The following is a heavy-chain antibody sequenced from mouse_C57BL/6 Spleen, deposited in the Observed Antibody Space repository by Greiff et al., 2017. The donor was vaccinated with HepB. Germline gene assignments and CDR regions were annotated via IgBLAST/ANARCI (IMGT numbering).Heavy chain of an antibody. Sequence: QVQLQQPGTELVKPGASVKLSCKASGYTFTSYWMHWVKQRPGQGLEWIGNINPSNGGTNYNEKFKSKATLTVDRSSSTAYMQLSSLTSEDSAVYYCARAATVATGYFDYWGQGTTLTVSS. D-gene: IGHD1-1*01. CDR1: GYTFTSYW. CDR2: INPSNGGT. CDR3: ARAATVATGYFDY. V-gene: IGHV1-53*01. J-gene: IGHJ2*01.